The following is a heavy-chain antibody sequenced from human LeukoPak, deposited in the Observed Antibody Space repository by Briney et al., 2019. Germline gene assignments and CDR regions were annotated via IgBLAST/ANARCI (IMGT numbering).Heavy chain of an antibody. Sequence: ASVKVSCKASGYTFTNYDINWVRQAPGQGLEWVGWVNPYSGNTGYAQKFQGRVTITRNTAISTAYMELSSLTSEDTAVYYCVRGDRNYDILTGYSKSWFDPWGQGTLVTVSS. CDR2: VNPYSGNT. D-gene: IGHD3-9*01. CDR3: VRGDRNYDILTGYSKSWFDP. CDR1: GYTFTNYD. J-gene: IGHJ5*02. V-gene: IGHV1-8*03.